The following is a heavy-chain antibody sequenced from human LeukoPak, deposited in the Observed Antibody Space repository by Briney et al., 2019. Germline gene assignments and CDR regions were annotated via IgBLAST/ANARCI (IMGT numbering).Heavy chain of an antibody. D-gene: IGHD6-13*01. J-gene: IGHJ5*02. V-gene: IGHV1-8*01. CDR3: ARGRRRIAAAGTGANWFDP. CDR2: INPNSGNT. Sequence: ASVKVSCKTSGYSFINYNMNWVRQAPGQGLEWMGWINPNSGNTGYAQKFQGRVTITRNTSISTAYMELSSLRSEDTAVYYCARGRRRIAAAGTGANWFDPWGQGTLVTVSS. CDR1: GYSFINYN.